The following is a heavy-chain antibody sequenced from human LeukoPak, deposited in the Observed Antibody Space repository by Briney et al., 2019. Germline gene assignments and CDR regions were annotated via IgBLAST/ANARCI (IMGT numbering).Heavy chain of an antibody. J-gene: IGHJ4*02. D-gene: IGHD5-24*01. Sequence: ASVKVCCKASGYTFSSYAIHWVRQAPGQRLEWMGWINAGTGQTKYSQKFQRRVTITRDTSASTAYMELSSLRSEDTAVYSCARAGVVEMATIGFDYWGLGTLVTVSS. V-gene: IGHV1-3*01. CDR3: ARAGVVEMATIGFDY. CDR1: GYTFSSYA. CDR2: INAGTGQT.